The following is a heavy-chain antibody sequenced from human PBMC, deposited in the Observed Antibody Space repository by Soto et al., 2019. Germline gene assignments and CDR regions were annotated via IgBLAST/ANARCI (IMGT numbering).Heavy chain of an antibody. CDR3: ARVVLYYDFWSGYYDY. Sequence: SQTLSLTCAISGDSVSSNSAAWNWIRQSPSRGLEWLGRTYYRSKWYNDYAVSVKSRITINPGTSKNQFSLQLNSVTPEDTAVYYCARVVLYYDFWSGYYDYWGQGTLVTVSS. J-gene: IGHJ4*02. D-gene: IGHD3-3*01. CDR1: GDSVSSNSAA. CDR2: TYYRSKWYN. V-gene: IGHV6-1*01.